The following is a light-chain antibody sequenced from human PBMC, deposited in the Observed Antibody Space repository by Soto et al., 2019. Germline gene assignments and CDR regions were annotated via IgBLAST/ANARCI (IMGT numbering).Light chain of an antibody. Sequence: QSALTQPASVSGSPGQSITISCTGTISDVGSYNYVSWYQQYPGKAPKLMIYDVSTRPSGVSDRFSGSKSGNTASLTISGLRAEDEADYYCGSYTTSSNYVFGTETKVTVL. J-gene: IGLJ1*01. V-gene: IGLV2-14*03. CDR2: DVS. CDR1: ISDVGSYNY. CDR3: GSYTTSSNYV.